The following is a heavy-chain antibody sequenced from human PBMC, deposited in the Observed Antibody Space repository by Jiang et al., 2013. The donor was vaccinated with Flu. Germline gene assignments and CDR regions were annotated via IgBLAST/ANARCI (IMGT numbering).Heavy chain of an antibody. V-gene: IGHV1-18*01. J-gene: IGHJ6*02. CDR1: GYTFTSYD. Sequence: SGAEVKKPGASVKVSCKASGYTFTSYDINWVRQATGQGLEWMGWISAYNGNTNYAQKLQGRVTMTTDTSTSTAYMELRSLRSDDTAVYYCARDPVIAAPIGPSDFYYGMDVWGQGTTVTVSS. CDR2: ISAYNGNT. CDR3: ARDPVIAAPIGPSDFYYGMDV. D-gene: IGHD6-6*01.